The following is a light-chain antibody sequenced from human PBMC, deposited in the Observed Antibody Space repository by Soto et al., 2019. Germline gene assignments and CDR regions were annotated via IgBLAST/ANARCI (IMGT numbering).Light chain of an antibody. V-gene: IGKV1-5*01. Sequence: DIQMTQSPSTLSGSFGDRVTITCRASQSLRGWLAWYQQRPGKAPKALIYDASTLASGVPSRFSGSGSGTEFTLTISSLQPDDFATYYCQQYITYSTFGQGTRLEI. CDR3: QQYITYST. J-gene: IGKJ5*01. CDR2: DAS. CDR1: QSLRGW.